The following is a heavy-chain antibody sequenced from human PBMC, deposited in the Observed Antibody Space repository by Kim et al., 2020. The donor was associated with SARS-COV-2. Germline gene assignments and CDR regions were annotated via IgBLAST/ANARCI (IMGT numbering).Heavy chain of an antibody. J-gene: IGHJ4*02. V-gene: IGHV3-74*01. CDR2: IDSDGSIT. Sequence: GGSLRLSCAASGFSVSNNWMYWVRQAPGKGLVWVSRIDSDGSITNYADSVKGRFIISRDNGKNTLYLQMKSLRAEDTAVYYCAKVGYDWSIDYWGQGTLVTVSS. D-gene: IGHD3-9*01. CDR1: GFSVSNNW. CDR3: AKVGYDWSIDY.